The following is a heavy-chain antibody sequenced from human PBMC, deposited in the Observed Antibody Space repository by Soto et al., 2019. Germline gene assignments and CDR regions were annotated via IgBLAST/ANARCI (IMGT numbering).Heavy chain of an antibody. V-gene: IGHV3-11*01. CDR2: ISSSGSTI. CDR1: GFTFSDYY. J-gene: IGHJ4*02. D-gene: IGHD6-13*01. Sequence: KPGGSLRLSCAASGFTFSDYYMSWIRQAPGKGLEWVSYISSSGSTIYYADSVKGRFTISRDNAKNSLYLQMNSLRAEDTAVYYCAGVLSRIAAAGFDYWGQGTLVTVSS. CDR3: AGVLSRIAAAGFDY.